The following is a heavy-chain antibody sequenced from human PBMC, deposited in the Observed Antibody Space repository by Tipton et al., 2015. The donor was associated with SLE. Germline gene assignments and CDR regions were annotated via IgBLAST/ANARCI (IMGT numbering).Heavy chain of an antibody. Sequence: TLSLTCAVYGGSFSGYYWSWIRQPPGEGLEWIGEINHSGSTNYNPSLKSRVTISVDTSKNQFSLKLSSMTAADTAVYYRARGLNKGNPFFGYWGQVTLVTVSS. CDR2: INHSGST. CDR1: GGSFSGYY. J-gene: IGHJ4*02. CDR3: ARGLNKGNPFFGY. D-gene: IGHD2/OR15-2a*01. V-gene: IGHV4-34*01.